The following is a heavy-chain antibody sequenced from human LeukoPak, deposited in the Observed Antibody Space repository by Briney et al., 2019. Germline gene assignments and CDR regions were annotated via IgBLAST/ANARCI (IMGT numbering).Heavy chain of an antibody. Sequence: SETLSLTCAVYGGSFSGYYWSWIRQPPGKGLEWIGEINHSGSTNYNPSLKSRVTISVDTSKNQFSLKLSSVTAADTAVYYCARLTTCDYWGQGTLVTVSS. CDR3: ARLTTCDY. J-gene: IGHJ4*02. CDR2: INHSGST. D-gene: IGHD4/OR15-4a*01. CDR1: GGSFSGYY. V-gene: IGHV4-34*01.